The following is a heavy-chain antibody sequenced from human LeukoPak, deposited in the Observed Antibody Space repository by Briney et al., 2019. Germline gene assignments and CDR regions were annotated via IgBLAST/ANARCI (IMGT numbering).Heavy chain of an antibody. CDR1: GYTFTGYY. D-gene: IGHD3-22*01. V-gene: IGHV1-2*02. Sequence: ASVKVSCKASGYTFTGYYMHWVRQAPGQGLEWMGWINPNSGGTNYAQKFQGRVTMTRDTSISTACMELSRLRSDDTAVYYCARDADSSGYYYFDYWGQGTLVTVSS. J-gene: IGHJ4*02. CDR3: ARDADSSGYYYFDY. CDR2: INPNSGGT.